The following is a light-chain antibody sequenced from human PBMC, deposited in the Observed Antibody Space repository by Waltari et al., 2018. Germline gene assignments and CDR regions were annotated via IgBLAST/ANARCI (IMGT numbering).Light chain of an antibody. CDR1: SANIGDNY. CDR2: DNN. J-gene: IGLJ3*02. V-gene: IGLV1-51*01. Sequence: QSVLTQPPSVSAAPGQKVTISCSGSSANIGDNYVSWYQQLPGTAPKLLIHDNNERPSGVPDRFSGSKSGTSATLDITGLQTGDEADYYCGACDSSLSTVEFGGGTKLTVL. CDR3: GACDSSLSTVE.